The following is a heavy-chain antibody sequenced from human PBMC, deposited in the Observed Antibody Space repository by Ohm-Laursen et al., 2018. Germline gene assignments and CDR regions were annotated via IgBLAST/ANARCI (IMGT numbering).Heavy chain of an antibody. D-gene: IGHD2/OR15-2a*01. J-gene: IGHJ4*02. V-gene: IGHV3-30*18. CDR1: GFTFSSYG. CDR3: SKDPTEYSPYYFDY. CDR2: ISYDGSNK. Sequence: SLRLSCSASGFTFSSYGMHWVRQAPGKGLEWVAVISYDGSNKYYADSVKGRFTISRDNSKSTLYLQMSSLRAEDTAVYYCSKDPTEYSPYYFDYWGQGTLVTVSS.